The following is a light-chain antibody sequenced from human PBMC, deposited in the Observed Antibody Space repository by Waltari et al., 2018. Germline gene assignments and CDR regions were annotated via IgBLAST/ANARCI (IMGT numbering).Light chain of an antibody. V-gene: IGLV3-21*02. CDR3: QVWDFSVDHV. Sequence: YVLTQPPSVSVAPGQTARISCGGNNIGSKSVHWYQHNPGQAPVLVVAVASDRPSGIPKRFSGSKSVNTATLTITRVEAGDEADYYCQVWDFSVDHVFGGGTKLTVL. CDR1: NIGSKS. J-gene: IGLJ2*01. CDR2: VAS.